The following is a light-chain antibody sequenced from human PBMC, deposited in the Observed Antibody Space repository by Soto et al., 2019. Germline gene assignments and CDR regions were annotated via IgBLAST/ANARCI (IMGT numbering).Light chain of an antibody. J-gene: IGKJ5*01. V-gene: IGKV3-20*01. CDR1: QSVSSSY. CDR2: GAS. CDR3: QQYGSSPIT. Sequence: EIVLTHSPSTLSLSPGERATLSLSASQSVSSSYLAWYQQKPGQAPRLLIYGASSRATGIPDRFSGSGSGTDFTLTISRLEPEDFAVYYCQQYGSSPITFGQGTRLEI.